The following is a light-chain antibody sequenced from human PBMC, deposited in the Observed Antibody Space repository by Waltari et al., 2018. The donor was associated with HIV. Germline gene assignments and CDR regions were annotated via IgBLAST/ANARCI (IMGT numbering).Light chain of an antibody. V-gene: IGKV1-39*01. Sequence: DIQMTQSPSSLVASVGDGVTITCRASQRIANHLNWYQQKPGSAPQLLISAASNLQDGVPRRFSGGGFETQFTLTINNLRPEDFARYYCQQSYSSPYTFGQGT. J-gene: IGKJ2*01. CDR2: AAS. CDR1: QRIANH. CDR3: QQSYSSPYT.